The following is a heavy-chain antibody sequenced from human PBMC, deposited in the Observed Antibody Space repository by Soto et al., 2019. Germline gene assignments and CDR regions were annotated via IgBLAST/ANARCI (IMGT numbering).Heavy chain of an antibody. CDR2: IRRINYI. CDR3: ARDFRMVQAYAFDL. CDR1: GFTFNDYS. V-gene: IGHV3-21*01. J-gene: IGHJ3*01. Sequence: EVQLVESGGGQVKAGGSLRLSCAASGFTFNDYSMNWVRQAPGKGLEWVSSIRRINYIYYADSVRGRCTISRDDAQNSLYLQMDSLRDEDTAVYYCARDFRMVQAYAFDLWGRGTMVTVAS. D-gene: IGHD3-10*01.